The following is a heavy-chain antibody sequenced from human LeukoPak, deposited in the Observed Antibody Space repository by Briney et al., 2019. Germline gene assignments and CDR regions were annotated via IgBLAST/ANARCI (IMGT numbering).Heavy chain of an antibody. V-gene: IGHV3-30*04. J-gene: IGHJ5*02. CDR2: ISYDGSNK. CDR1: GFTFSSYA. D-gene: IGHD6-13*01. Sequence: PGGSLRLSCAASGFTFSSYAMHWVRQAPGKGLEWVAVISYDGSNKYYADSVKGRFTISRDNSKNTLYLQMNSLRAEDTAVYYCAGGRKFAPEQQLVLNNWFDPWGQGTLVTVSS. CDR3: AGGRKFAPEQQLVLNNWFDP.